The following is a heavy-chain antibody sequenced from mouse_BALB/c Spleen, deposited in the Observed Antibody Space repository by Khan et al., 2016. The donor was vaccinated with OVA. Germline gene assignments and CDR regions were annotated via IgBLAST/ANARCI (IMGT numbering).Heavy chain of an antibody. Sequence: VRLQQSGAELVKPGASVKLSCKASGFNIKDYYIYWMKQRPEQGLEWIGRIDPGNGDAIYDPKFQAKAIITADTSSNTAYLQLSSLASEDTAVFYCASCGYFAALAYWGQGTLVTVSA. CDR2: IDPGNGDA. D-gene: IGHD2-2*01. CDR3: ASCGYFAALAY. J-gene: IGHJ3*01. CDR1: GFNIKDYY. V-gene: IGHV14-1*02.